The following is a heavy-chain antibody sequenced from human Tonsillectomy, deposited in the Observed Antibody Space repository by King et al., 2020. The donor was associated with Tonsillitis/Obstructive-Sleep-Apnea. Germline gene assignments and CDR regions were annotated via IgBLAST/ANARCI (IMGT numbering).Heavy chain of an antibody. CDR2: IYYSGTT. V-gene: IGHV4-31*03. D-gene: IGHD4-17*01. J-gene: IGHJ4*02. Sequence: VQLQESGPGLVKPSHTLSLTCTVSGGSISSGGYYWGWIRQLPGKGLEWIGYIYYSGTTYYNPSLKSRLTISVDTSKNQFSLKLNSVTAADTAVYYCARGDDYDDYFDYWGQGTLVTVSS. CDR3: ARGDDYDDYFDY. CDR1: GGSISSGGYY.